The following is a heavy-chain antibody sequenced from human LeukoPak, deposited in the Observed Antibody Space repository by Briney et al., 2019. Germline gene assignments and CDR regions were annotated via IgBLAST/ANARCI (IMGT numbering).Heavy chain of an antibody. CDR2: MNPNSGNT. CDR3: ARTTEGGYSYGYFYYYYMDV. V-gene: IGHV1-8*01. CDR1: GYTFTSYD. D-gene: IGHD5-18*01. Sequence: ASVKVSCKASGYTFTSYDINWVRQATGQGLEWMGWMNPNSGNTGYAQKFQGRVTMTRNTSISTAYTELSSLRSEDTAVYYCARTTEGGYSYGYFYYYYMDVWGKGTTVTISS. J-gene: IGHJ6*03.